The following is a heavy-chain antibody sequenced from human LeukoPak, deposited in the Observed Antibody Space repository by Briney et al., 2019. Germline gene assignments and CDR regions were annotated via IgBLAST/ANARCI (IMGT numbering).Heavy chain of an antibody. V-gene: IGHV4-59*02. J-gene: IGHJ1*01. CDR1: GGSVSGYY. Sequence: PSETLSLTCVVSGGSVSGYYWGWIRQPSGRGLEWIGYVYYSGSTNYNPSFKSRITISVDTSRNQFSLQLSSVTAADTAVYYCARDEGPRWGQGTLVTVSS. CDR2: VYYSGST. CDR3: ARDEGPR.